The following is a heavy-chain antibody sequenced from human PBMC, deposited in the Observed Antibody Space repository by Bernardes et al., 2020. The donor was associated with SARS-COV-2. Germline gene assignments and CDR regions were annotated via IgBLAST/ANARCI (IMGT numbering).Heavy chain of an antibody. V-gene: IGHV1-18*01. Sequence: ASMKVSCKASGYTFTSYGISWVRQAPGQGLEWMGWISAYNGNTNYAQKLQGRVTMTTDTSTSTAYMEMRSLRSDYTAVYYCARDGVTIFGSEYYYYGMDVWGQGTTATVSS. CDR2: ISAYNGNT. D-gene: IGHD3-3*01. CDR3: ARDGVTIFGSEYYYYGMDV. CDR1: GYTFTSYG. J-gene: IGHJ6*02.